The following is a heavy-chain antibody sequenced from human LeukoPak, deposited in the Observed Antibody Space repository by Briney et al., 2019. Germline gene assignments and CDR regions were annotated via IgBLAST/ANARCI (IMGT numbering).Heavy chain of an antibody. CDR1: GGSVTSTNW. D-gene: IGHD2-8*01. CDR2: VHLDGRT. CDR3: ARVRRDCTNGACYFDY. Sequence: TSETLSLTCDVSGGSVTSTNWWTWVRQPPGKGLEWIGEVHLDGRTNYNPSLKSRLIMSVDLPENHISLKLTSVTAADTAVYYCARVRRDCTNGACYFDYWGQGTLVTVSS. J-gene: IGHJ4*02. V-gene: IGHV4-4*02.